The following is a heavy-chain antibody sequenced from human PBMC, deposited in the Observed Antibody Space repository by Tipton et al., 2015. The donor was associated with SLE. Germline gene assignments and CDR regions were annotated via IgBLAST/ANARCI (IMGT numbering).Heavy chain of an antibody. J-gene: IGHJ4*01. D-gene: IGHD3-10*01. Sequence: TLSLTCTVSGGSIRSYYWTWIRQPPGKRLEWIAYIYHSGITNYNPSLQSRVTISVDRSKNQFSLKLTSVTAADTALYYCASGNGSGSFYAYWGQGTLVTVSS. CDR1: GGSIRSYY. V-gene: IGHV4-59*01. CDR3: ASGNGSGSFYAY. CDR2: IYHSGIT.